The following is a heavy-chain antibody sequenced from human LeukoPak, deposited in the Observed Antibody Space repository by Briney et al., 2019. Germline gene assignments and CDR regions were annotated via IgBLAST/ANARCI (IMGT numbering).Heavy chain of an antibody. V-gene: IGHV3-23*01. CDR2: ISGSGGST. D-gene: IGHD6-13*01. Sequence: GGSLRLSCAASGFTFSSYAMSWVRQAPGKGLEWVSAISGSGGSTYYADSVKGRFTISRDNSKNTLYLQMNSLRAEDTAVYYCAKDRSSSSSSYHFDYWGQGTLVTVSS. J-gene: IGHJ4*02. CDR1: GFTFSSYA. CDR3: AKDRSSSSSSYHFDY.